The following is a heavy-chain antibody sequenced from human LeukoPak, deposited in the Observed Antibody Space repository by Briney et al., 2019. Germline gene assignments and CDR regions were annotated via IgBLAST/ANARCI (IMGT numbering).Heavy chain of an antibody. CDR1: GFTFSSYW. J-gene: IGHJ4*02. Sequence: PGGSLRLSCAASGFTFSSYWMSWVRQAPGKGLEWVANIKQDGSEKYYVDSVKGRFTISRDNAKNSLYLQMNSLRAEDTAVYYCANGKGLERRISVYFDYWGQGTLVTVSS. V-gene: IGHV3-7*01. CDR3: ANGKGLERRISVYFDY. D-gene: IGHD1-1*01. CDR2: IKQDGSEK.